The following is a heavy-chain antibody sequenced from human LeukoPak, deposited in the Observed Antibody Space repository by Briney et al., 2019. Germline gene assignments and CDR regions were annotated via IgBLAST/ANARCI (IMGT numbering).Heavy chain of an antibody. CDR3: ARHSICFDP. CDR2: ISYSGST. Sequence: SETLSLTCTVSGGSISSYYWSWVRQPPGKGLEWIGYISYSGSTNYNPSLKSRVTISVDTSKNQFSLKLTSVTAADTAVYYCARHSICFDPWGQGTLVTVSS. V-gene: IGHV4-59*08. CDR1: GGSISSYY. J-gene: IGHJ5*02.